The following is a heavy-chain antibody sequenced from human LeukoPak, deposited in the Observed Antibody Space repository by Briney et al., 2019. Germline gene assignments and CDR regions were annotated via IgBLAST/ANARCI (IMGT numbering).Heavy chain of an antibody. J-gene: IGHJ4*02. CDR1: GGSISSSTYY. V-gene: IGHV4-39*07. CDR2: FYYSGNT. CDR3: ARGIWFQNYPFDS. D-gene: IGHD1-7*01. Sequence: SETLSLTCTVSGGSISSSTYYWGWIRQPPGKGLEWIGSFYYSGNTYYNPSLKSRVTISIDTSKNQFSLKLSSVTAADTAVYYCARGIWFQNYPFDSWGQGTLVSVSS.